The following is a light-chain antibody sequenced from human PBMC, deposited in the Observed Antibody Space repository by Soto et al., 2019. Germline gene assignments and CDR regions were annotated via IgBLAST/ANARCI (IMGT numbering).Light chain of an antibody. CDR3: GTWDSSMSAGV. J-gene: IGLJ3*02. CDR1: SSNIGTNY. CDR2: ENN. V-gene: IGLV1-51*02. Sequence: QSVLTQPPSVSAAPGQKVTISCSGSSSNIGTNYVSWYQQLPATAPKLLIYENNKRPSGIPARFSGSKSGTSATLGITGLQTGDEADYYCGTWDSSMSAGVFGGGTKLTVL.